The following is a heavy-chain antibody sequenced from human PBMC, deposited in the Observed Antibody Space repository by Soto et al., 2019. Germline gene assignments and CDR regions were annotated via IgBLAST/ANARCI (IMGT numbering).Heavy chain of an antibody. D-gene: IGHD6-6*01. J-gene: IGHJ6*03. V-gene: IGHV4-59*08. CDR1: GGSISSYY. CDR3: ARTSIAARPLYYYYMDV. CDR2: IYYSGST. Sequence: PSETLSLTCTVSGGSISSYYWSWIRQHPGKGLEWIGYIYYSGSTNYNPSLKSRVTISVDTSKNQFSLKLSSVTAADTAVYYCARTSIAARPLYYYYMDVWGKGTTVTVSS.